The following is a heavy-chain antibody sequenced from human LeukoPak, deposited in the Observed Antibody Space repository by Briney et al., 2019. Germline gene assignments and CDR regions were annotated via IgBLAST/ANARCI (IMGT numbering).Heavy chain of an antibody. CDR1: GGTFSSYD. CDR2: IIPILGIA. J-gene: IGHJ6*02. D-gene: IGHD6-19*01. Sequence: ASVKVSCKASGGTFSSYDISWVRQAPGQGLEWMGRIIPILGIANYAQKFQGRVTITADKSTSTAYMELSSLRSEDTAVYYCAREAGRYSSGWYGARMDVWGQGTTVTVSS. CDR3: AREAGRYSSGWYGARMDV. V-gene: IGHV1-69*04.